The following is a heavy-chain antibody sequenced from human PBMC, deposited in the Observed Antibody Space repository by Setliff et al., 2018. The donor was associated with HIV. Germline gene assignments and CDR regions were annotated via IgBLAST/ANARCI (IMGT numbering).Heavy chain of an antibody. J-gene: IGHJ4*02. CDR3: ARVISGRGRELPDFDY. CDR1: GYSFTSYY. D-gene: IGHD1-7*01. CDR2: INPSGGST. Sequence: ASVKVSCKASGYSFTSYYIHWVRQAPGQGLEWMGIINPSGGSTSYAQKFQGRVTMTRDTSTSTVYMELSSLRSEDTAVYNCARVISGRGRELPDFDYWGQGTLVTVS. V-gene: IGHV1-46*01.